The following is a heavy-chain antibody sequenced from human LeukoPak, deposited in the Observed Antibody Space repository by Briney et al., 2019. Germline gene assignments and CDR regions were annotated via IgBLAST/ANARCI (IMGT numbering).Heavy chain of an antibody. D-gene: IGHD3-10*01. CDR3: ARGRLLLWRYWFDP. V-gene: IGHV4-34*01. CDR1: GGSFSGYY. CDR2: INHSGST. Sequence: PSETLSLTCAVYGGSFSGYYWSWIRQPPGKGLEWLGEINHSGSTNYNPSLKSRVTISVDTSKNQFSLKLSSVTAADTAVYYCARGRLLLWRYWFDPWGQGTLVTVSS. J-gene: IGHJ5*02.